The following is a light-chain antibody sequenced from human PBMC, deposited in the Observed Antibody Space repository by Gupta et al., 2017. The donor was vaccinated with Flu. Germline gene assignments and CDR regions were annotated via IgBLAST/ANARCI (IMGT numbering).Light chain of an antibody. J-gene: IGLJ1*01. CDR1: SNDVSGSNR. CDR3: SSHAGRVTWV. V-gene: IGLV2-11*01. Sequence: QSAPTQPRSVSGSPGQSVTISCTGSSNDVSGSNRVPWYQQRPGKAPKLILYDVTERPSGVPDRFSGSKSGNTASLTTSGLQADDEADYYCSSHAGRVTWVFGTGTTVTVL. CDR2: DVT.